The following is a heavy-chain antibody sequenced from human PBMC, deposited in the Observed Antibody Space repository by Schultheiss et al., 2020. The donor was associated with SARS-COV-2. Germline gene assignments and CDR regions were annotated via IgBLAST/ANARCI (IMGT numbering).Heavy chain of an antibody. Sequence: GGSLRLSCAGSGFTFSSYGMHWVRQAPGKGLEWVAVISYDGSNKYYADSVKGRFTISRDNSKNTLYLQMNSLRAEDTAVYYCARGSGSYLGIPYYGMDVWGQGTTVTVSS. CDR1: GFTFSSYG. V-gene: IGHV3-33*05. CDR3: ARGSGSYLGIPYYGMDV. J-gene: IGHJ6*02. D-gene: IGHD1-26*01. CDR2: ISYDGSNK.